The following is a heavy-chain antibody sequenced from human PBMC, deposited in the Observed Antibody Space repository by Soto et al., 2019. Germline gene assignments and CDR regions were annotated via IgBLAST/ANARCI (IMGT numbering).Heavy chain of an antibody. Sequence: EVQLVESGGGLVQPGGSLRVSCAASGFTFTSYWMSWVRQAPGKGLEWVANIKEDGSAKDYLDSVKGRFTISRDNAKNSLYLQMNSLRAEDTAVYYCAREDFYRFDYWGQGNLVTVSS. CDR3: AREDFYRFDY. CDR2: IKEDGSAK. J-gene: IGHJ4*02. CDR1: GFTFTSYW. V-gene: IGHV3-7*01.